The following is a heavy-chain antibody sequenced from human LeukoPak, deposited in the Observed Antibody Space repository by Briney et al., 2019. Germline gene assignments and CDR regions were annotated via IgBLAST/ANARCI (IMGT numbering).Heavy chain of an antibody. V-gene: IGHV3-23*01. CDR2: IRLSDGYT. CDR1: GFTFDNYA. CDR3: ARVAGSYSIRPFDF. J-gene: IGHJ4*02. D-gene: IGHD1-26*01. Sequence: GGSLRLSCAASGFTFDNYAMTWVRQAPGKGLEWVSAIRLSDGYTYYADSVQGRYIISRDTSKNTVSLQMNSLTGDDTALYYCARVAGSYSIRPFDFWGQGTVVIVSS.